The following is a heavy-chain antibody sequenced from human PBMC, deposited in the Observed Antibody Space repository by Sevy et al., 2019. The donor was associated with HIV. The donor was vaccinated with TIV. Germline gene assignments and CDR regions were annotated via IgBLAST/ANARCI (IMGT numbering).Heavy chain of an antibody. D-gene: IGHD2-15*01. CDR2: IYYSGST. V-gene: IGHV4-39*01. J-gene: IGHJ6*02. Sequence: SETLSLTCTVSGGSISSSSYYWGWIGQPPGKGLEWIGSIYYSGSTYYNPSLKSRVTISVDTSKNQFSLKLSSVTAADTAVYYCARHGPLGYCSGGSCYGYYYYGMDVWGQGTTVTVSS. CDR3: ARHGPLGYCSGGSCYGYYYYGMDV. CDR1: GGSISSSSYY.